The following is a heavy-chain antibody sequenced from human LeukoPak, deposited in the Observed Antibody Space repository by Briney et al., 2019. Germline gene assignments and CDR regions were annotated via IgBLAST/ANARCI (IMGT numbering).Heavy chain of an antibody. D-gene: IGHD3-3*01. Sequence: TSETLSLTCTVSGGSISTANYYWGWIRQPPGKGLEWIGSIYYTGTTYYNPSLKSRVTISLDTSKNQFSLKLSSVTAADTAVYYCARDNRRRGGTIFGVLKAYWGQGTLVTVSS. CDR1: GGSISTANYY. J-gene: IGHJ4*02. CDR3: ARDNRRRGGTIFGVLKAY. V-gene: IGHV4-39*07. CDR2: IYYTGTT.